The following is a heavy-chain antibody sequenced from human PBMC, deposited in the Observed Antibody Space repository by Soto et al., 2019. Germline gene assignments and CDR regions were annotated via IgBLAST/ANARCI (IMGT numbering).Heavy chain of an antibody. D-gene: IGHD2-2*03. Sequence: RLSCAASGFTFSSYSMNWVRQAPGKGLEWVSSISSSSSYIYYADSVRGRFTISRDNAKNSLYLQMNSLRAEDTAVYYCARDHYPGYCSSTSCRKSPYYYYYGMDVWGQGTTVTVSS. V-gene: IGHV3-21*01. CDR1: GFTFSSYS. CDR2: ISSSSSYI. J-gene: IGHJ6*02. CDR3: ARDHYPGYCSSTSCRKSPYYYYYGMDV.